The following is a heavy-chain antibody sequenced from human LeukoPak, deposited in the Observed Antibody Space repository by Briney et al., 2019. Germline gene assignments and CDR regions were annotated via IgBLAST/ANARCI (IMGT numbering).Heavy chain of an antibody. Sequence: PGGSLRLSCAASGFTFSSYGMHWVRQAPGKGLEWVANIKQDGSEKYYVDSVKGRFTISRDNAKNSLYLQMNSLRAEDTAVYYCARDGPTAGDYWGQGTLVTVSS. CDR3: ARDGPTAGDY. V-gene: IGHV3-7*01. CDR1: GFTFSSYG. J-gene: IGHJ4*02. CDR2: IKQDGSEK. D-gene: IGHD4-17*01.